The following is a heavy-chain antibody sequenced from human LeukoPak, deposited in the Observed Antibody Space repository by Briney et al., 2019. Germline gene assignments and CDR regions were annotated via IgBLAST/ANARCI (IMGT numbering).Heavy chain of an antibody. D-gene: IGHD6-13*01. CDR2: IYYSGST. V-gene: IGHV4-30-4*08. J-gene: IGHJ3*02. CDR1: GGSISSGDYY. CDR3: ARVGYSSSWYDAFDI. Sequence: SETLSLTCTVSGGSISSGDYYWSWIRQPPGKGLEWIGYIYYSGSTYYNPSLKSRVTISVDTSENQFSLKLSSVTAADTAVYYCARVGYSSSWYDAFDIWGQGTMVTVSS.